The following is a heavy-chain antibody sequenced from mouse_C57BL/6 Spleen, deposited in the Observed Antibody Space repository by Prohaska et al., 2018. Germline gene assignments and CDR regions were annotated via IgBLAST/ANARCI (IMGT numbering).Heavy chain of an antibody. J-gene: IGHJ2*01. V-gene: IGHV3-6*01. CDR2: ISYDDIN. D-gene: IGHD2-3*01. CDR3: ARYDDYYCFDY. CDR1: GYSITSGYY. Sequence: DVQLQESGPGLVKPSQSLSLTCSVTGYSITSGYYWNWIRQFPGNKLEWMGYISYDDINNYNPSLNNRLSITRDTSKNQFFLKLNTLTTEDSATYYCARYDDYYCFDYWGQVTTLTVSS.